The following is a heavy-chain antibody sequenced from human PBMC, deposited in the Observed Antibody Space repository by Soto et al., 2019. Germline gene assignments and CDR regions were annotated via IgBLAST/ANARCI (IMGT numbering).Heavy chain of an antibody. Sequence: EVQLLESGGGLVEPGGSLRLSCAASGFTFNSYAMNWVRQAPGKGLEWVSAIRGSGVDTYYADSVKGRFTISRDNSKNTLYLQMNSLRAEDTAVYFCAKVFGIRWQYYFDYWGQGTLVTVSS. V-gene: IGHV3-23*01. D-gene: IGHD3-10*02. CDR3: AKVFGIRWQYYFDY. J-gene: IGHJ4*02. CDR2: IRGSGVDT. CDR1: GFTFNSYA.